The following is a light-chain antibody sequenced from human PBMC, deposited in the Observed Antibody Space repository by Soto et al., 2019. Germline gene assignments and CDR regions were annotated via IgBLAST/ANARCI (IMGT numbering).Light chain of an antibody. CDR3: CSYAGSYTFV. CDR2: DVS. J-gene: IGLJ1*01. Sequence: ALTQPRSVSGSPGQSITISCTGTSSDVGAYTHVSWYQQHPGKAPKVMIYDVSKRPSGVPDRFSGSKSGNTASLTISGLQAEDEADYYCCSYAGSYTFVFGSG. V-gene: IGLV2-11*01. CDR1: SSDVGAYTH.